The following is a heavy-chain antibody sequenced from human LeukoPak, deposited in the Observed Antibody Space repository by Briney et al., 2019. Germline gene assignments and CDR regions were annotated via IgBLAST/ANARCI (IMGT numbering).Heavy chain of an antibody. J-gene: IGHJ3*02. CDR2: IIPIFGTA. CDR1: GGTFSSYA. D-gene: IGHD5-24*01. CDR3: ARSRDGYNADAFDI. Sequence: GASAKVSCKASGGTFSSYAISWVRQAPGQGLEWMGGIIPIFGTANYAQKFQGRVTITADESTSTAYMELSSLRSEDTAVYYCARSRDGYNADAFDIWGQGTMVTVSS. V-gene: IGHV1-69*13.